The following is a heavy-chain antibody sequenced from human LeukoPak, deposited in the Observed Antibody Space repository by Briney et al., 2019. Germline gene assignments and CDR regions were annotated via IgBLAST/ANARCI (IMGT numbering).Heavy chain of an antibody. J-gene: IGHJ4*02. D-gene: IGHD3-10*01. CDR2: ISYDGSNK. Sequence: GGSLRLSCAASGFTFSSYAMHWVRQAPGKGLEWVAVISYDGSNKYYADSVKGRFTISRDNSKNTLYLQMDSLRAEDTAVYYCARDREARLLDYWGQGTLVTVSS. V-gene: IGHV3-30-3*01. CDR3: ARDREARLLDY. CDR1: GFTFSSYA.